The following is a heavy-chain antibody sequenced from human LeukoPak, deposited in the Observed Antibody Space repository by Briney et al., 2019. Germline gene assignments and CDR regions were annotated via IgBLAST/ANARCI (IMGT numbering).Heavy chain of an antibody. CDR3: ARDVTSDGSGINGMDV. CDR1: GYTFTGYY. Sequence: ASVKVSCKASGYTFTGYYMHWVRQAPGQGLEWMGIINPSGGSTSYAQKFQGRVTMTRDTSTSTVYMELSSLRSEDTAVYYCARDVTSDGSGINGMDVWGQGTTVTVSS. D-gene: IGHD3-10*01. CDR2: INPSGGST. J-gene: IGHJ6*02. V-gene: IGHV1-46*01.